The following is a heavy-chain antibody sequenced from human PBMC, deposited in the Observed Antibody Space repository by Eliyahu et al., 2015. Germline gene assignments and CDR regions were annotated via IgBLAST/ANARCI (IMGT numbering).Heavy chain of an antibody. D-gene: IGHD6-13*01. V-gene: IGHV3-30-3*01. Sequence: QVQLVESGGGVVQPGRSLRXSCXASGXTFXXYAXHWVRQAPGKGLEWVAVISYDGSNKYYADSVKGRFTISRDNSKNTLYLQMNSLRAEDTAVYYCARDSKIDSSSWYRALDYWGQGTLVTVSS. CDR1: GXTFXXYA. CDR2: ISYDGSNK. CDR3: ARDSKIDSSSWYRALDY. J-gene: IGHJ4*02.